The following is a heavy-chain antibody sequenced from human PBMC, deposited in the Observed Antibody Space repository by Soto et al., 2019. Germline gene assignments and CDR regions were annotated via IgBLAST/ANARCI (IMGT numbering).Heavy chain of an antibody. Sequence: QVQLVQSGAAVKKPGSSVKVSCKASGGAFSSFAINWVRQAPGQGLEWIGGSIPIFNTPDYTQKFKGRVTIHADESTSTAYMELRGLRAEDTAVYYCANLGGGSGYFDYWGQGTLVTVSS. V-gene: IGHV1-69*01. CDR3: ANLGGGSGYFDY. J-gene: IGHJ4*02. CDR1: GGAFSSFA. CDR2: SIPIFNTP. D-gene: IGHD3-10*01.